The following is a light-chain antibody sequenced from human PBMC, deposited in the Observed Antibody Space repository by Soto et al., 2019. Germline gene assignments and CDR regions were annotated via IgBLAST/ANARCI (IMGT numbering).Light chain of an antibody. CDR3: SSYTSSTTYV. Sequence: QSALTQPASVSGSPGQSITISCTGTSSDVGGYKYVSWYQQHPVKGPKLMLYDVSNRPSGVSNRFSGSKSGNPASLTISGLQAEDEADYYCSSYTSSTTYVFGTGTKLTVL. CDR1: SSDVGGYKY. J-gene: IGLJ1*01. V-gene: IGLV2-14*01. CDR2: DVS.